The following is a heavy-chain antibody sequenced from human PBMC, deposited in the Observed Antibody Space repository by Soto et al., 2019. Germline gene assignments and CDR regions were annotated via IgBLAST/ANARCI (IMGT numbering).Heavy chain of an antibody. CDR3: ARVGTTSAGIYYYGMDV. Sequence: GGSLRLSCAASGFTFSSYSMIWVRQAPGKGLEWVSSISSSSSYIYYADSVKGRFTISRDNAKNSLYLQMNSLRAEDTAVYYCARVGTTSAGIYYYGMDVWGQGTTVTVSS. CDR2: ISSSSSYI. V-gene: IGHV3-21*01. CDR1: GFTFSSYS. J-gene: IGHJ6*02. D-gene: IGHD1-1*01.